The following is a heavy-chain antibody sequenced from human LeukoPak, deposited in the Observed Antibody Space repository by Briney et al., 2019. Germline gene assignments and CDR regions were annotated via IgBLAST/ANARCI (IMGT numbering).Heavy chain of an antibody. D-gene: IGHD1-26*01. CDR3: ARLIRGSYPDY. Sequence: PSQSLSLTCTVSGGSISSGGYYWSWIRQHPGKGLEWIGYIYYSGSTYYNPSLKSRVTISVDTSKNQFSLKLSSVTAADTAVYYCARLIRGSYPDYWGQGTLVTVSS. V-gene: IGHV4-31*03. CDR1: GGSISSGGYY. J-gene: IGHJ4*02. CDR2: IYYSGST.